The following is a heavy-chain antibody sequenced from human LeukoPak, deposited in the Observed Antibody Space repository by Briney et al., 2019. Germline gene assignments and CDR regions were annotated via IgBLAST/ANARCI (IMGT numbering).Heavy chain of an antibody. D-gene: IGHD3-22*01. Sequence: PGGSLRLSCAASGFTFSDYGMHWVRQAPGKGLEWVAFIRYDRSNKYYADSVKGRFTISRDNSENTVYLQMNSLRDEDTAVYYCAKDLSTNFYDSSAFFNYWGQGTLVIVPS. CDR3: AKDLSTNFYDSSAFFNY. CDR2: IRYDRSNK. V-gene: IGHV3-30*02. J-gene: IGHJ4*02. CDR1: GFTFSDYG.